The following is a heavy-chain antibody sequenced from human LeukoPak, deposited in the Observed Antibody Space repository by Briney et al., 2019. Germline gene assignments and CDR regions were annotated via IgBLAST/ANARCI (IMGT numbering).Heavy chain of an antibody. CDR2: INHSGST. V-gene: IGHV4-34*01. CDR3: AAPGVDY. J-gene: IGHJ4*02. CDR1: GGSFSGYY. Sequence: SESLSLTCAVYGGSFSGYYWSWIRQPPGKGLEWIGEINHSGSTNYNPSLKSRVTISVDTSKNQFSLKPSSVAAADTAVYYCAAPGVDYWGQGTLVTVSS.